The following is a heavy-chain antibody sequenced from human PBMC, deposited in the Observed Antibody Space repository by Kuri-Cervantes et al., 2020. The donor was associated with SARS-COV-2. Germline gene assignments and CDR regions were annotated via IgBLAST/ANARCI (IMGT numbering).Heavy chain of an antibody. J-gene: IGHJ4*02. CDR3: AREKGSSSWPIDY. V-gene: IGHV3-21*04. Sequence: GGSLRLSCAASGFASSNFTLNWVRQAPGKGLEWVSSIGSSRGSKYFADSVKGRFTISRDNAKNSVYLQMNSLRAEDTALYYCAREKGSSSWPIDYWGQGTLVTVSS. D-gene: IGHD6-13*01. CDR2: IGSSRGSK. CDR1: GFASSNFT.